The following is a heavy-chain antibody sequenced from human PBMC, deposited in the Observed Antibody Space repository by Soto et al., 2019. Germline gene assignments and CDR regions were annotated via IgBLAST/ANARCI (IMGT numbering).Heavy chain of an antibody. J-gene: IGHJ4*02. Sequence: GGSLRLSCAASGFTFSSYAMHWVRQAPGKGLEWVAVISYDGSNKYYADSVKGRFTISRDNSKNTLYLQMNSLRAEDTAVYYCARDGTYYDFWSGYRPASFDYWGQGTLVTVSS. CDR3: ARDGTYYDFWSGYRPASFDY. D-gene: IGHD3-3*01. CDR2: ISYDGSNK. V-gene: IGHV3-30-3*01. CDR1: GFTFSSYA.